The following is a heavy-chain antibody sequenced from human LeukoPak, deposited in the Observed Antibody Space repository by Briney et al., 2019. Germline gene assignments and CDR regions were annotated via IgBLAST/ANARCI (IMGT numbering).Heavy chain of an antibody. CDR1: GGSISSSYY. J-gene: IGHJ5*02. CDR2: IYYGGST. Sequence: SETLSLTCTVSGGSISSSYYWGWIRQPPGKGLEWIGSIYYGGSTYYNPSLKSRVIISVDTSKNQFSLKLSSVTAADTAVYYCAREIPRINWFDPWGQGTLVTVSS. CDR3: AREIPRINWFDP. V-gene: IGHV4-39*07.